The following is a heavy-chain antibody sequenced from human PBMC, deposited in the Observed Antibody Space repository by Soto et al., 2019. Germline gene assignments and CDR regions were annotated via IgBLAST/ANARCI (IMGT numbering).Heavy chain of an antibody. CDR3: ATRITVFGLLIPPFDP. V-gene: IGHV4-34*02. CDR1: GGSVNGYY. Sequence: QVHLQQWGAGLLKPSETLSLTCAIYGGSVNGYYWNWIRQPPGKGLEWIGEINHTGGTHYNPSLKSRVTLSVDTSKNQFSLRLSSVTAADTAIYYCATRITVFGLLIPPFDPWGQGTQVTVSS. CDR2: INHTGGT. J-gene: IGHJ5*02. D-gene: IGHD1-20*01.